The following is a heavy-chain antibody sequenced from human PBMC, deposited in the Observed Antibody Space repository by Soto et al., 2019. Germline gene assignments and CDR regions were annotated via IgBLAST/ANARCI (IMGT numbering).Heavy chain of an antibody. D-gene: IGHD6-13*01. V-gene: IGHV3-30*18. J-gene: IGHJ5*02. Sequence: GGSLRLSCAASGFTFSSYGMHWVRQAPGKGLEWVAVISYDGRNKYYADSVKGRFTISRDNSKNTLYLQMNSLRAEDTAVYYCAKVSPYSSSWGTNWFDPWGQGTLVTVSS. CDR2: ISYDGRNK. CDR1: GFTFSSYG. CDR3: AKVSPYSSSWGTNWFDP.